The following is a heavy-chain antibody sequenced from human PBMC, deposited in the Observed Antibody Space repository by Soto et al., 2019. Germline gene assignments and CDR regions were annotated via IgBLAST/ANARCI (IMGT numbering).Heavy chain of an antibody. J-gene: IGHJ6*01. V-gene: IGHV3-11*04. Sequence: GGSLRLSCAASGFTFSDHYMAWIRQAPGKGLEIVAHMSGSGSSEDYGDSVKGRFSIFRENSKNLLFLQMFSLRAEDTVVYYYASQISYVSGGPLYSGMEDFAQGAAETVSS. D-gene: IGHD3-16*01. CDR2: MSGSGSSE. CDR3: ASQISYVSGGPLYSGMED. CDR1: GFTFSDHY.